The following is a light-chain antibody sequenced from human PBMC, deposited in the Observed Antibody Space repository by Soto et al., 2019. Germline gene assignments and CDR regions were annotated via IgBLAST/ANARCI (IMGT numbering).Light chain of an antibody. Sequence: DIQMTQSPSSLSASVGDRVTITCQASQDIKNYLNWYEQKPGKAPKLLIYEASNLETGVPSRFSGSGSGRSFTFTIRSLQPEDIATCYCQQCDDFITFGGGTRIEIK. CDR2: EAS. J-gene: IGKJ4*01. V-gene: IGKV1-33*01. CDR1: QDIKNY. CDR3: QQCDDFIT.